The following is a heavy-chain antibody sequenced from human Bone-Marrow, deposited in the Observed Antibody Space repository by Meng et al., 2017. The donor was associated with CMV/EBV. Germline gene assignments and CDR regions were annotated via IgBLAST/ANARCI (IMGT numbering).Heavy chain of an antibody. J-gene: IGHJ4*02. V-gene: IGHV3-73*01. CDR3: TSQEYFPGN. CDR1: GFTFSDSA. CDR2: IRSKVNSYVT. D-gene: IGHD2/OR15-2a*01. Sequence: GESLEIPCAASGFTFSDSALHWVRQASGKGLEWVGHIRSKVNSYVTTYAASVRGRFTLSSDDSENTAYLQLDSLTTEDTAVYYCTSQEYFPGNWGQGTRVTVSS.